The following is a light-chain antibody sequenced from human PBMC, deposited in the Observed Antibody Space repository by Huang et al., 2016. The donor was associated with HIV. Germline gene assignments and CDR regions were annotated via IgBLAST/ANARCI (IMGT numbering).Light chain of an antibody. V-gene: IGKV1-39*01. Sequence: DIQMTQSPSSLSASVGDRVTITCRASQTISSHLNWYQQKAGKAPNLLIYAASSLQNGVTSRFSGSGSGTDFTLTISSLQPEDFATYFCQQSYRSYTFGQGTKLEIK. CDR3: QQSYRSYT. CDR2: AAS. J-gene: IGKJ2*01. CDR1: QTISSH.